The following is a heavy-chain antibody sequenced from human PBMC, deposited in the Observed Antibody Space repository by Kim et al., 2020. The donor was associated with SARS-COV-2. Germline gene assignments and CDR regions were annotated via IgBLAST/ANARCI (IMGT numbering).Heavy chain of an antibody. CDR2: ISGGGDTT. CDR1: GFMFSSHA. J-gene: IGHJ6*02. D-gene: IGHD1-26*01. V-gene: IGHV3-23*01. CDR3: AKDQSGNYYYYSGMDV. Sequence: GGSLRLSCVASGFMFSSHAMTWVRQAPGNGLERVSIISGGGDTTYYADSVKGRFTVSRDNSKNTLYLQMNSLRAEDTALYFCAKDQSGNYYYYSGMDVWGPGTTVTVSS.